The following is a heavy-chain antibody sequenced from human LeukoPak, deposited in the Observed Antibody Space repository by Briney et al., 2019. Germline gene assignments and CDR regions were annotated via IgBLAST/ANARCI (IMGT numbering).Heavy chain of an antibody. CDR2: ISGSGDNI. V-gene: IGHV3-23*01. Sequence: GGSLRLSCVASGFTFSSYAMTWVRQAPGKGLEWVSTISGSGDNIYYADSVKGRLTISRDNSKKTIYLEMNSLRAEDTAVYYCAKDINYDILTGYDWFDAWGQGILVAVSS. D-gene: IGHD3-9*01. CDR3: AKDINYDILTGYDWFDA. CDR1: GFTFSSYA. J-gene: IGHJ5*02.